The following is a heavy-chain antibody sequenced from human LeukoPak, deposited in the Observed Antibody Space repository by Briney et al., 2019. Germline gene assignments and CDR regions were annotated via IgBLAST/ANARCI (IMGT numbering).Heavy chain of an antibody. CDR2: ISYDGSNK. J-gene: IGHJ4*02. D-gene: IGHD2-21*02. V-gene: IGHV3-30*03. CDR3: ARELLDNYFDY. CDR1: GFTFSSYG. Sequence: PGGSLRLSCAASGFTFSSYGMHWVRQAPGEGLEWVAVISYDGSNKYYADSVKGRFTISRDNSKNTLYLQMNSLRAEDTAVYYCARELLDNYFDYWGQGTLVTVSS.